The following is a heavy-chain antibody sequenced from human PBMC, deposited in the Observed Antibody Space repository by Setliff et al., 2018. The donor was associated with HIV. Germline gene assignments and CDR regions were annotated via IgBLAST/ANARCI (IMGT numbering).Heavy chain of an antibody. V-gene: IGHV4-34*01. D-gene: IGHD5-18*01. CDR1: GGSFTDIGGSFTDYC. Sequence: SEALSLTCAVFGGSFTDIGGSFTDYCWGWIRQPPGKGLEWIGQIHTSGSTNYNPSHKSRLTISIDPSKSHFSLKLSSVTAADTAVYYCARHNTGYSYGYDYYYYYMDVWGKGTTVTVSS. CDR2: IHTSGST. CDR3: ARHNTGYSYGYDYYYYYMDV. J-gene: IGHJ6*03.